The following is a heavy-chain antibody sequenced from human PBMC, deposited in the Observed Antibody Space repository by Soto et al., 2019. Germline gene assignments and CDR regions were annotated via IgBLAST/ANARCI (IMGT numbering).Heavy chain of an antibody. CDR1: GFIFSSYG. CDR3: AKEVHCGGGGCSWSEGFDY. J-gene: IGHJ4*02. D-gene: IGHD2-15*01. CDR2: ISYEGSHT. V-gene: IGHV3-30*18. Sequence: QVQLVESGGGVVQPGRSLRLSCAASGFIFSSYGMHWVRQAPGKGLEWVAVISYEGSHTYYADSVKGRFTITRDNSKNTLYLQMNSLRPEDTAVYYCAKEVHCGGGGCSWSEGFDYWGQGTLLTVSS.